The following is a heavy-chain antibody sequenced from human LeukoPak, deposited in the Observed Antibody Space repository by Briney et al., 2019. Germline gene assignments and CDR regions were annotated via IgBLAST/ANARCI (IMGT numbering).Heavy chain of an antibody. D-gene: IGHD5-12*01. CDR3: ATPGGGYDLRFDY. V-gene: IGHV1-24*01. CDR1: GYTLTELS. Sequence: GASVKVSCKVSGYTLTELSMHWVRQAPGKGLEWMGGFDPEDGETIYAQKFQGRVTMTEDTSTDTAYIELSSLRSEDTAVYYCATPGGGYDLRFDYWGQGTLVTVSS. CDR2: FDPEDGET. J-gene: IGHJ4*02.